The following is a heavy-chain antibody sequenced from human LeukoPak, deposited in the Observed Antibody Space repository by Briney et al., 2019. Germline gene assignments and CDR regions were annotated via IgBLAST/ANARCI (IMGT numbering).Heavy chain of an antibody. CDR2: IYYSGST. D-gene: IGHD3-3*01. Sequence: SETLSLTCTVSGGSISSYYWSWIRQPPGKGLEWIGYIYYSGSTNYNPSLKSRVTTSVDASKNQFSLKLSSVTAADTAVYYCARLVYYDFWSGSFDYWGQGTLVTVSS. J-gene: IGHJ4*02. CDR1: GGSISSYY. CDR3: ARLVYYDFWSGSFDY. V-gene: IGHV4-59*08.